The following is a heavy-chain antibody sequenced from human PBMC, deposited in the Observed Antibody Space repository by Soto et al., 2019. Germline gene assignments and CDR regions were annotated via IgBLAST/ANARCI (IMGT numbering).Heavy chain of an antibody. CDR2: ISSNGGST. CDR3: TTDPVTMIVVVPSSG. J-gene: IGHJ4*02. D-gene: IGHD3-22*01. V-gene: IGHV3-64*01. CDR1: GCTFSNYA. Sequence: GGSLRLSCAASGCTFSNYAMHWVRQAPGKGLEYVSAISSNGGSTYYANSVKGRFTISRDNSKNTLYLQMNSLKTEDTAVYYCTTDPVTMIVVVPSSGWGQGTLVTVSS.